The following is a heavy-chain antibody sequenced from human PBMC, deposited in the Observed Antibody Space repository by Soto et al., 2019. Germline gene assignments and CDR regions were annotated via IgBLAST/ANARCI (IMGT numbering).Heavy chain of an antibody. CDR1: GFTVSSNY. Sequence: PGGSLRLSCAASGFTVSSNYMSWVRQAPGKGPEWVSVIYSGGSTYYADSVKGRFTISRDNSKNTLYLQMNSLRAEDTAVYYCARDGRHSSPYYYYGMDVWGQGTTVTVSS. J-gene: IGHJ6*02. CDR3: ARDGRHSSPYYYYGMDV. D-gene: IGHD6-13*01. V-gene: IGHV3-53*01. CDR2: IYSGGST.